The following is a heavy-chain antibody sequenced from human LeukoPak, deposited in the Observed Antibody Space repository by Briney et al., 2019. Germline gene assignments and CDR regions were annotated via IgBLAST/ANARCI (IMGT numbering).Heavy chain of an antibody. V-gene: IGHV3-23*01. CDR2: ISGSGGCT. CDR3: AKGGQHIVVVTALYYFDY. D-gene: IGHD2-21*02. CDR1: GFTFSSYA. J-gene: IGHJ4*02. Sequence: GGSLRLSCAASGFTFSSYAMSWVRQAPGKGLEWVSAISGSGGCTYYADSVKGRFTISRDNSKNTLYLQMNSLRAEDTAVYYCAKGGQHIVVVTALYYFDYWGQGTLVTVSS.